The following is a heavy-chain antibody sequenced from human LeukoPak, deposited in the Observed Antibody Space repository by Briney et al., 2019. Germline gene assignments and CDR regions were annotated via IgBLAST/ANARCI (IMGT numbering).Heavy chain of an antibody. D-gene: IGHD3-10*01. CDR2: ISSSSSYI. J-gene: IGHJ6*02. V-gene: IGHV3-21*01. CDR1: GFTFSSYS. CDR3: ARVAGSGSRKYYYGMDV. Sequence: PGGSLRLSCAASGFTFSSYSMNWVRQAPGKGLEWVSSISSSSSYIYYADSVKGRFTISRDNAKNSLYLQMNSLRAEDTAVYYCARVAGSGSRKYYYGMDVWGQGTTVTVSS.